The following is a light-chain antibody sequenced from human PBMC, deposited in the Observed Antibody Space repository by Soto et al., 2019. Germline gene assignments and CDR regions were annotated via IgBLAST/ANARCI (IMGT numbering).Light chain of an antibody. J-gene: IGLJ2*01. CDR1: NSDVGGYNF. CDR3: CSYAGRDTLGI. V-gene: IGLV2-11*01. CDR2: DVT. Sequence: QSALIQPRSVSGSPGQSVTISCTGSNSDVGGYNFVSWYQQHPGKVPRLMIYDVTKRPSWVPDRFSGSKSGNTASLTISGLLLEDEADYYCCSYAGRDTLGIFGGGTKLTVL.